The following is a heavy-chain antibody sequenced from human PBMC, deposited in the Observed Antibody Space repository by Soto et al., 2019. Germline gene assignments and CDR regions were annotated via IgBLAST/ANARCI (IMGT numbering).Heavy chain of an antibody. J-gene: IGHJ4*02. Sequence: PSETLSLTCAVSGGSISSGGYSWSWIRQPPGKGLEWIGYIYHSRSTYYNPSLKSRVTISVDRSKNQFSLKLSSVTAADTAVYYCARGVRSLDYWGQGTLVTVSS. D-gene: IGHD3-10*01. CDR3: ARGVRSLDY. CDR2: IYHSRST. CDR1: GGSISSGGYS. V-gene: IGHV4-30-2*01.